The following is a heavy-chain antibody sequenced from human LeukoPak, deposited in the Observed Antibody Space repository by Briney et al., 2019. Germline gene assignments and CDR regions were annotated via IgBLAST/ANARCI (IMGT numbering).Heavy chain of an antibody. CDR1: GGSISSYY. V-gene: IGHV4-59*01. CDR3: ARDRFGDYGAGYFDY. CDR2: IYYSGST. J-gene: IGHJ4*02. Sequence: PSETLSLTCTVSGGSISSYYWSWIRQPPGKGLEWIGYIYYSGSTNYNPSLKSRVTTSVDTSKNQFSLKLSSVTAADTAVYYCARDRFGDYGAGYFDYWGQGTLVTVSS. D-gene: IGHD4-17*01.